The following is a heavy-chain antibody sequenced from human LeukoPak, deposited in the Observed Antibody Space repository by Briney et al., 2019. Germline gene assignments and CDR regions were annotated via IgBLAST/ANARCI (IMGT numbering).Heavy chain of an antibody. CDR3: AKVRGRVVAPDFGYYFDY. V-gene: IGHV3-23*01. CDR2: ISDSGVTT. J-gene: IGHJ4*02. CDR1: GFTFNTYA. Sequence: GGSPRLSCAASGFTFNTYAVSWVRQAPGKGLEGVSAISDSGVTTSYADSVRGRFTISRDNSRNTLYLQMNSLRADDTAVYYCAKVRGRVVAPDFGYYFDYWGQGTLVTVSS. D-gene: IGHD2-15*01.